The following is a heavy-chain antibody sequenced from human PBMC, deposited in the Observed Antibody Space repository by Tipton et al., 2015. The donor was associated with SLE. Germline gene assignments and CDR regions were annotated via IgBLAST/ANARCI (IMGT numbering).Heavy chain of an antibody. J-gene: IGHJ2*01. V-gene: IGHV4-39*02. CDR3: TRAEFSSNWYMYWHFDL. D-gene: IGHD6-13*01. CDR2: IDHSGVT. CDR1: GGSISSSSYY. Sequence: TLSLICTVSGGSISSSSYYWTWIRQPPGKGLEWIGDIDHSGVTHYNPSLKSRVTISRDTSGNQFSLNLSSVTASDTAVYFCTRAEFSSNWYMYWHFDLWGRGTLVTVSS.